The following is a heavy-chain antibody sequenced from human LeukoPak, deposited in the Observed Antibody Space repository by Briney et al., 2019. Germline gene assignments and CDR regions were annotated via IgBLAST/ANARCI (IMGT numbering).Heavy chain of an antibody. D-gene: IGHD6-13*01. V-gene: IGHV3-53*01. J-gene: IGHJ4*02. CDR1: GFIVSHNY. CDR2: IYSGGNT. CDR3: TRDTPGIAASVSGG. Sequence: GGSLRLSCTASGFIVSHNYMNWVRQAPGKGLEWVALIYSGGNTHYADSVKGRFTISRDNSKNTLYLQMSSLRVEDTAVYYCTRDTPGIAASVSGGWGQGTLVTVSS.